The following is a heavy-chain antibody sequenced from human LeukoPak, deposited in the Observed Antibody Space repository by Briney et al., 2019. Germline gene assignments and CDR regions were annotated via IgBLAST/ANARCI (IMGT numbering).Heavy chain of an antibody. J-gene: IGHJ5*02. CDR1: AYSISSGYY. CDR3: ARKFHDFWSGFNWFDP. D-gene: IGHD3-3*01. CDR2: IYHSGST. V-gene: IGHV4-38-2*02. Sequence: TASETLSLTCTVYAYSISSGYYWGWIRQPPGKGVEWIGSIYHSGSTSYNPSLKGRVTISVDTSKNQCSLKLSSVTAANTAVYYCARKFHDFWSGFNWFDPWGQGTLITVSS.